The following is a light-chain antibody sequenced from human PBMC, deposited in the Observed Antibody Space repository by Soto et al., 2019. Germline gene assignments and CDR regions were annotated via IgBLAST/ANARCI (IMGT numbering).Light chain of an antibody. Sequence: QSVLTQPASVSGSPGQSITISCTGVSSDVGNYNLVSWYQQHPAKAPKLIIYEDDKRPSGVSNRFSGSKSGDTASLTISGLQAEDEADYYCGSYTTSSNYVFGTGTKVTVL. J-gene: IGLJ1*01. CDR3: GSYTTSSNYV. V-gene: IGLV2-14*02. CDR1: SSDVGNYNL. CDR2: EDD.